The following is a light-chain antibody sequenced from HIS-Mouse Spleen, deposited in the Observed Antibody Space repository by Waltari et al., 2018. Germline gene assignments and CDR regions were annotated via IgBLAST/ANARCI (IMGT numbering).Light chain of an antibody. CDR2: DAS. J-gene: IGKJ3*01. V-gene: IGKV3-11*01. CDR1: QSVSSY. CDR3: QQRSNWPLFT. Sequence: EIVLTQSPATLSLSPGERATLSCRDSQSVSSYLAWYQPKPGQAPRLLIYDASNRATGIPARFSGSGSGTDFTLTISSLEPEDFAVYYCQQRSNWPLFTFGPGTKVDIK.